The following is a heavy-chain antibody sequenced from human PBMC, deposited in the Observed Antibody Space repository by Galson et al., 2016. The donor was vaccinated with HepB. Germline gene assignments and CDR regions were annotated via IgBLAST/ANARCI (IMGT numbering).Heavy chain of an antibody. CDR2: ISRTGEYT. V-gene: IGHV3-23*01. CDR3: AKVAPPYDNSGYYYFDH. CDR1: GFTYDTYA. Sequence: SLRLSCAASGFTYDTYALSWVRQAPGKGLEWVSSISRTGEYTYYADSVRGRFVISRDNSKNTLYLEVDSLRAEDAALYHCAKVAPPYDNSGYYYFDHWGQGTLVTVSS. D-gene: IGHD3-22*01. J-gene: IGHJ4*02.